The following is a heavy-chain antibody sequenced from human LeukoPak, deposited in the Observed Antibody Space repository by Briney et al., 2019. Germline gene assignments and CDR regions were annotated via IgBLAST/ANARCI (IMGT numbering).Heavy chain of an antibody. CDR3: ANENYYGSGSYPDY. CDR1: GFTFSSYG. D-gene: IGHD3-10*01. CDR2: ISYDGSNK. J-gene: IGHJ4*02. Sequence: AGGSLRLSCAASGFTFSSYGIPWVRQAPGKGLEWVALISYDGSNKYYADSVKGRFTISRDNSKNTLYLQMNSLRAEDTAVYYCANENYYGSGSYPDYWGQGTLVTVSS. V-gene: IGHV3-30*18.